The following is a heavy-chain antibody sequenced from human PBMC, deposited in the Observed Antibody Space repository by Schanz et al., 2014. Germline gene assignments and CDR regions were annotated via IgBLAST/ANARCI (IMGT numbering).Heavy chain of an antibody. D-gene: IGHD3-10*01. J-gene: IGHJ4*02. V-gene: IGHV1-18*01. Sequence: QVQLVQSGAEVKKPGSSMKVSCKASGYTFTSHGISWVRQAPGQGLEWMGWITAYNGDTNYALKLQGRVTMTTDTSTGTAYMELSSLTSEDTAVHYCARGRGFYDYWGQGTLVTVSS. CDR2: ITAYNGDT. CDR1: GYTFTSHG. CDR3: ARGRGFYDY.